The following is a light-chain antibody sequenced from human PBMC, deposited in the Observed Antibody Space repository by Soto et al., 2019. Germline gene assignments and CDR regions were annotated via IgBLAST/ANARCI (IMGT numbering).Light chain of an antibody. J-gene: IGLJ1*01. CDR3: SSYTSSSSFV. Sequence: HYVLTQPASVSGSAGQSITISCTGTSSDVGGYNYVSWYQQHPGKAPKLMIYDVSNRPSGVSNRFSGSKSGNTASLTISGLQAEDEADYYCSSYTSSSSFVFGTGTKVTVL. V-gene: IGLV2-14*01. CDR2: DVS. CDR1: SSDVGGYNY.